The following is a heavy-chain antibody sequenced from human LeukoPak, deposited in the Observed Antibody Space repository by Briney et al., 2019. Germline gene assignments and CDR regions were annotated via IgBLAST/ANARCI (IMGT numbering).Heavy chain of an antibody. D-gene: IGHD4-11*01. V-gene: IGHV3-73*01. CDR2: IRSKANSYAT. J-gene: IGHJ3*02. CDR1: GFTFSGSA. CDR3: AKSRQYAFDI. Sequence: GGSLRLSCAASGFTFSGSAMHWVRQASGKGLEWVGRIRSKANSYATAYAASVKGRFTISRDNSKNTVYLQMDSLRPEDTALYYCAKSRQYAFDIWGQGTMVTVSS.